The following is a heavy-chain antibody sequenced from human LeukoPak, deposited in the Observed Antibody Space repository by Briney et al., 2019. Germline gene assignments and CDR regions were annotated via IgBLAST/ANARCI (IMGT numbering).Heavy chain of an antibody. CDR3: ARQWELLNGGFDY. Sequence: GGSLRLSCAASGFTVSSNYMSWVRQTPGKGLEWVSIIYSGGTTYYADSVKGRFTMSRDNSKNTLYLQMNSLRAEDTAVYYCARQWELLNGGFDYWGQGTLVTVSS. CDR2: IYSGGTT. V-gene: IGHV3-53*01. D-gene: IGHD1-26*01. CDR1: GFTVSSNY. J-gene: IGHJ4*02.